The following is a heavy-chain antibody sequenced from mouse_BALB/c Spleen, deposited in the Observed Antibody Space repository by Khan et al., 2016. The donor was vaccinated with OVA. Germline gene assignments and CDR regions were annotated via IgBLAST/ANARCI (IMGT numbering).Heavy chain of an antibody. CDR1: GYTFTSYW. CDR3: TRNGFGNYESWDY. J-gene: IGHJ2*01. V-gene: IGHV1-5*01. D-gene: IGHD2-1*01. CDR2: IYPGNSDI. Sequence: VQLQQSGTVLARPGASVKMSCKASGYTFTSYWMHWVKQRPGQGLEWIGAIYPGNSDINYNQKFKGKAKLTAVTSTSTAYMELNSLTNEDSEVYYCTRNGFGNYESWDYWGQGTTLTVSS.